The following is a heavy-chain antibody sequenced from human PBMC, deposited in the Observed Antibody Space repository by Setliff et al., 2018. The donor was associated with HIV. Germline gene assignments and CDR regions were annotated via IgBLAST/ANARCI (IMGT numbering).Heavy chain of an antibody. Sequence: SETLSLTCTVSGGSFSNSYYFWGWIRQPPGKGLEWIGSISYSGSTYYNPSLKSRVTMSVDTPKNQFSLKLSSVTAADTAVYYCARHRQGLTGSTPGYYMDVWGKGTTVTVSS. CDR1: GGSFSNSYYF. V-gene: IGHV4-39*01. CDR3: ARHRQGLTGSTPGYYMDV. J-gene: IGHJ6*03. D-gene: IGHD1-7*01. CDR2: ISYSGST.